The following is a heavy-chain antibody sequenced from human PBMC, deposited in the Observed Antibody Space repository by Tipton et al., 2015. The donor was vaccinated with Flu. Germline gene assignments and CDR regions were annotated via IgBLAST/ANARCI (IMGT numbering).Heavy chain of an antibody. CDR2: ISGDGGST. V-gene: IGHV3-43*02. J-gene: IGHJ4*02. CDR1: GFTFGDYA. CDR3: AKDYYCSGGNCFAHFNY. Sequence: LRLSCVASGFTFGDYAMHWVRQAPGKGPEWVSLISGDGGSTYYADSVKGRFTISRDNSKNSLYLQMNSLRTEDSALYYCAKDYYCSGGNCFAHFNYWGQGTLVTVST. D-gene: IGHD2-15*01.